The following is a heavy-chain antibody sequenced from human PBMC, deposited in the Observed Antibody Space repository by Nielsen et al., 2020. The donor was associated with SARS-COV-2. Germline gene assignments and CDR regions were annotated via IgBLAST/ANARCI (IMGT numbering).Heavy chain of an antibody. CDR3: AKDGAVAGYYYYYGMDV. J-gene: IGHJ6*02. CDR1: GFTFRTFA. V-gene: IGHV3-30*04. Sequence: GGSLRLSCAASGFTFRTFAIQWVRQAPGKGLEWVAVISYDGSHKYYADSVKGRFTISRDNSKNTLYLQMNSLRAEDTAVYYCAKDGAVAGYYYYYGMDVWGQGTTVTVSS. D-gene: IGHD6-19*01. CDR2: ISYDGSHK.